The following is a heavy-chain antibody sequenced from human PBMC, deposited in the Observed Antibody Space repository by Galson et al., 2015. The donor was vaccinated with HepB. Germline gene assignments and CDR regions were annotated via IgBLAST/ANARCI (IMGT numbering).Heavy chain of an antibody. CDR3: ARDRESYEGGEYYFDY. V-gene: IGHV1-18*04. CDR1: GYTFTSYG. J-gene: IGHJ4*02. CDR2: ISAYNGNT. Sequence: SVKVSCKASGYTFTSYGISWVRQAPGQGLEWMGWISAYNGNTNYAQKLQGRVTMTTDTSTSTAYMELRSLRSDDTAVYYCARDRESYEGGEYYFDYWGQGTLVTVSS. D-gene: IGHD1-26*01.